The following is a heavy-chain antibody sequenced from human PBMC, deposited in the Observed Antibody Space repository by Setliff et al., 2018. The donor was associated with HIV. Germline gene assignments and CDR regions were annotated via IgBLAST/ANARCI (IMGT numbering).Heavy chain of an antibody. D-gene: IGHD3-22*01. J-gene: IGHJ6*03. V-gene: IGHV3-74*01. CDR2: INSDGSTT. CDR3: ARYYDSSGYFYYMDV. CDR1: GLTFSRYW. Sequence: PGESLKISCAASGLTFSRYWMHWVRQAPGKGLVWVSRINSDGSTTSYADSVKGRFTISRDNAKNTLYLQMNSLRDEDTAMYYCARYYDSSGYFYYMDVWGKGTTVTVSS.